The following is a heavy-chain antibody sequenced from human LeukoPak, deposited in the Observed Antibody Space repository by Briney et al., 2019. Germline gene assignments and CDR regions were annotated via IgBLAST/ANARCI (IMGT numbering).Heavy chain of an antibody. CDR2: IFYSGST. J-gene: IGHJ4*02. V-gene: IGHV4-59*01. D-gene: IGHD6-13*01. Sequence: SETLSLTCTVSGGSISTYYWSWIRQPPGKGLEWIGYIFYSGSTNYNPSLKSRVTISVDTSKNQFSLKLSSVTAADTAVYYCAREERAAGYFDYWGQGTLVTVSS. CDR3: AREERAAGYFDY. CDR1: GGSISTYY.